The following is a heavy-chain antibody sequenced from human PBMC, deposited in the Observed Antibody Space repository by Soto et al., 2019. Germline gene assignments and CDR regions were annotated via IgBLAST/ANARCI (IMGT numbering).Heavy chain of an antibody. CDR3: ARDAAPYCSSTSCYLFDS. Sequence: GGSLRLSCEASGFTFSSYGMHWVRQAPGEGPEWVAIIWYGESNECYGDSVKGRFTISRDNSKNTLYLEMNSMRAEDTAVYYCARDAAPYCSSTSCYLFDSWGEGTMVTVYS. V-gene: IGHV3-33*01. J-gene: IGHJ4*02. D-gene: IGHD2-2*01. CDR1: GFTFSSYG. CDR2: IWYGESNE.